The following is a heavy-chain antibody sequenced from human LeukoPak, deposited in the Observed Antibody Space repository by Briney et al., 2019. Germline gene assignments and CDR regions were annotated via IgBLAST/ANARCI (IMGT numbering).Heavy chain of an antibody. CDR2: INPNSGGT. Sequence: ASVKVSCKASGYTFTGYYMHWVRQAPGQGLEWMGWINPNSGGTNYAQKFQGRVTMTRDTSISTAYMELSRLRSGDTAVYYCARDRGSTKTSGSAGTDYYYYYYMDVWGKGTTVTISS. D-gene: IGHD2-2*01. CDR1: GYTFTGYY. J-gene: IGHJ6*03. CDR3: ARDRGSTKTSGSAGTDYYYYYYMDV. V-gene: IGHV1-2*02.